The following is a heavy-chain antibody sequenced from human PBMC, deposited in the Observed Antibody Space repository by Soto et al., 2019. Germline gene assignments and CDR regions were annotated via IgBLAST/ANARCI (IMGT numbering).Heavy chain of an antibody. CDR1: GFTFSTYS. CDR3: AREGINNYNEYYFDS. J-gene: IGHJ4*02. Sequence: PGGSLRLSCAASGFTFSTYSMNWVRQAPGKGLVWVSSISGSGNYTHYADFLRGRFTISRDNAKTSLYLQMNSLRAEDTAVYYCAREGINNYNEYYFDSWGQGTVVTVSS. V-gene: IGHV3-21*01. D-gene: IGHD4-4*01. CDR2: ISGSGNYT.